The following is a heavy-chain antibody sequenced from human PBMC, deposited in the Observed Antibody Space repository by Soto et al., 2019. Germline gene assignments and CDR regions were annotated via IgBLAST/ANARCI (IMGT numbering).Heavy chain of an antibody. J-gene: IGHJ4*02. Sequence: ASVKVSCKASGYTFASYAISWMRQAPGQGLEWMGWISAYNGNTNYAQKFQGRVTMTTDTSTSTAYMELRSLGSDDTAVYYCASGWFGEFVYQFDYWGQGTLVTVS. CDR3: ASGWFGEFVYQFDY. V-gene: IGHV1-18*01. CDR2: ISAYNGNT. CDR1: GYTFASYA. D-gene: IGHD3-10*01.